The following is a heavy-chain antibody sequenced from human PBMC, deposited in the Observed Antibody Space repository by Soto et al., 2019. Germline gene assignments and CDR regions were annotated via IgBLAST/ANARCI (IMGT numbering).Heavy chain of an antibody. CDR2: IYYSGNT. CDR1: GGSISSGDYY. D-gene: IGHD2-2*01. V-gene: IGHV4-30-4*01. CDR3: ARERPDGTRLDP. Sequence: QVQLQESGPGLVKPSQTLSLTCTVSGGSISSGDYYWSWIRQPPGKGLEWIVYIYYSGNTYYSPSLKSRVTISVDTSKNQFSLKLSSVTAADTAVYYCARERPDGTRLDPWGQGTLVTVSS. J-gene: IGHJ5*02.